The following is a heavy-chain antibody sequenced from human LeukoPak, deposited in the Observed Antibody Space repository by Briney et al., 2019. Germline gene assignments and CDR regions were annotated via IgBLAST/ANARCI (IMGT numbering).Heavy chain of an antibody. D-gene: IGHD3-10*01. CDR2: ISAYTGNT. CDR1: GYAFTSYD. Sequence: ASVKVSCKASGYAFTSYDINWVRQATGQGLEWMGWISAYTGNTNYAQKLQGRVTMTTDTSTSTAYMELRSLRSDDTAVYYCARDGITMDRGVIIAAVDYWGQGTLVTVSS. V-gene: IGHV1-18*01. CDR3: ARDGITMDRGVIIAAVDY. J-gene: IGHJ4*02.